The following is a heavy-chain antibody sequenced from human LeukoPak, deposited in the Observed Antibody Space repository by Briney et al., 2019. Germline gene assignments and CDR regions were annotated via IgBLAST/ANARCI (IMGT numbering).Heavy chain of an antibody. CDR2: IYYSGST. CDR1: GGSISSSSYY. Sequence: PSETLSLTCTVSGGSISSSSYYWGWIRQPPGKGLEWIGSIYYSGSTYYNPSLKSRVTISVDTSKNQFSLKLSSVTAADTAVYYCARGYYDSSGYYSEHWFDPWGQGTLVTVSS. CDR3: ARGYYDSSGYYSEHWFDP. V-gene: IGHV4-39*07. J-gene: IGHJ5*02. D-gene: IGHD3-22*01.